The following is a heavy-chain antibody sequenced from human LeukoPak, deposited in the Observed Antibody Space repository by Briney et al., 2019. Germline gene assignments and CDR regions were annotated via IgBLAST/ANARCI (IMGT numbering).Heavy chain of an antibody. CDR3: ARAVSGRFDY. V-gene: IGHV4-59*08. CDR2: IYYSGST. CDR1: GGSMSPYH. J-gene: IGHJ4*02. Sequence: SETLSLTRTVSGGSMSPYHWGWTRQPPGKGLEWTGYIYYSGSTNYNPSLNSRVTISVDTSKNQFSLRLSSVTAADTAIYYCARAVSGRFDYWGQGTLVTVSS. D-gene: IGHD6-19*01.